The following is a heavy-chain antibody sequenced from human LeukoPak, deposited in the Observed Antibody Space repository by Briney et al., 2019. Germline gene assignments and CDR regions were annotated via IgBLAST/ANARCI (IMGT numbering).Heavy chain of an antibody. Sequence: GGSLRLSCAASGFTFDDYAMHWVRQAPGKGLEWVSAISGSGGSTYYADSVKGRFTISRDNSKNTLYLQMNSLRAEDTAVYYCARGGVLTGYYPVDYWGQGTLVTVSS. J-gene: IGHJ4*02. D-gene: IGHD3-9*01. CDR1: GFTFDDYA. CDR2: ISGSGGST. V-gene: IGHV3-23*01. CDR3: ARGGVLTGYYPVDY.